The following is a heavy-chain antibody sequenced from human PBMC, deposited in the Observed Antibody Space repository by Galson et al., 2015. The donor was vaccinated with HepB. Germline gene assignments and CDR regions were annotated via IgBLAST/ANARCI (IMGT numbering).Heavy chain of an antibody. D-gene: IGHD2-2*01. CDR2: INAGNGNT. J-gene: IGHJ5*02. V-gene: IGHV1-3*01. Sequence: SVKVSCKASGYTFTRYAMHWVRQAPGQRLEWMGWINAGNGNTKYSQKFQGRVTITRDTSASTAYMELSSLRSEDTAVYYCARDMVGKVLYQLLSGWFDPWGQGTLVTVSS. CDR3: ARDMVGKVLYQLLSGWFDP. CDR1: GYTFTRYA.